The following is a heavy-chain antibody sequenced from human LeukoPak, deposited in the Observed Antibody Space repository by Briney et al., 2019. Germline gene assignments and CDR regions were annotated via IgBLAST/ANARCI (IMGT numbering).Heavy chain of an antibody. CDR1: GFTFDDYA. CDR2: ISWNSGSI. V-gene: IGHV3-9*01. CDR3: AKDHYGGNSGFWDY. Sequence: PGRSLRLSCAASGFTFDDYAMHWVRQAPGKGLEWVSGISWNSGSIGYADSVKGRFTISRDNAKNSLYLQMNSLRAEDTALYYCAKDHYGGNSGFWDYWGQGTLVTVSS. D-gene: IGHD4-23*01. J-gene: IGHJ4*02.